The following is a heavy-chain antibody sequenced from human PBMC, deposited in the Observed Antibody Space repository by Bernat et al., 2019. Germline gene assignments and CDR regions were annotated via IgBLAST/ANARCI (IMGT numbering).Heavy chain of an antibody. V-gene: IGHV4-39*01. CDR2: IYYSGST. CDR1: GGSISSSSYY. Sequence: QLQLQESGPGLVKPSETLSLTCTVSGGSISSSSYYWGWIRQPPGKGLEWIGSIYYSGSTYYNPSLKSRVTISVDTSKNQFSLKLSSVTAADTAVYYCASLYYDFWSGYLSRFDPWGHGTLVTVSS. CDR3: ASLYYDFWSGYLSRFDP. J-gene: IGHJ5*02. D-gene: IGHD3-3*01.